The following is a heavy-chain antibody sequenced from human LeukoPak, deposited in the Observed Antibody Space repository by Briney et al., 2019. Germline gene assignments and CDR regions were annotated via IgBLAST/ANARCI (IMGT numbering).Heavy chain of an antibody. D-gene: IGHD4-17*01. CDR1: GFTLSIYG. Sequence: PGGSLRLSCAASGFTLSIYGMIWVRQAPGKGREWVSGISGTLHTPYYTVSVRGRFTISRDDSKNTLYLQLNSLRPEDTALYYCSTEPRSLLYWGHGTLVTVSS. V-gene: IGHV3-23*01. CDR2: ISGTLHTP. J-gene: IGHJ4*01. CDR3: STEPRSLLY.